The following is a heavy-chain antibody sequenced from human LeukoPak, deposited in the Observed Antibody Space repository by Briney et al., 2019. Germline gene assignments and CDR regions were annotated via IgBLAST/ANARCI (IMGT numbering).Heavy chain of an antibody. CDR2: IRSDASDQ. V-gene: IGHV3-30*02. CDR3: AKTIRSYYMDV. Sequence: PGGSLRLSCAASGFTFSNHGMHWVRQAPAKGLERVAFIRSDASDQYYADSVKGRFTISRDNSKNTLYLQISSLRSEDTAVYYCAKTIRSYYMDVWGKGTTVTVSS. D-gene: IGHD5-24*01. CDR1: GFTFSNHG. J-gene: IGHJ6*03.